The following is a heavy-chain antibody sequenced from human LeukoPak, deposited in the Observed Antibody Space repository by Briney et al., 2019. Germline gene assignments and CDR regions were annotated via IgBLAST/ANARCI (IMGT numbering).Heavy chain of an antibody. V-gene: IGHV1-18*01. CDR2: ISAYNGNT. D-gene: IGHD3-9*01. CDR1: GYTFTSYG. CDR3: ARGKRVDILAGDYRGFDA. J-gene: IGHJ5*02. Sequence: ASVKVSCKASGYTFTSYGISWVRQAPGQGLEWMGWISAYNGNTNYAQKLQGRVTMTTDTSTSTAYMELRSLRSDDTAVYDCARGKRVDILAGDYRGFDAWGQGTLVTVS.